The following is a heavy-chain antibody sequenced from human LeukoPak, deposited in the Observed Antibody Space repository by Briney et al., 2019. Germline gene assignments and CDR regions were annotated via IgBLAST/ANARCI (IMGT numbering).Heavy chain of an antibody. J-gene: IGHJ4*02. CDR1: GYTFTSYA. V-gene: IGHV1-3*01. CDR2: ISAGNGNT. CDR3: ARDSGSGNNDY. Sequence: GASVKVSCKASGYTFTSYAIHWVRQAPGQRLEWMGWISAGNGNTKYSQNFQGRVTFISNTSATTAFMELSSLRSEHAAVYYCARDSGSGNNDYWGQGTLVTVSS. D-gene: IGHD1-26*01.